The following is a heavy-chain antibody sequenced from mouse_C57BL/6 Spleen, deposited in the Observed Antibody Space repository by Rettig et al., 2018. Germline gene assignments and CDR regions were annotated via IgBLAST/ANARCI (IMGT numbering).Heavy chain of an antibody. V-gene: IGHV1-74*01. Sequence: FKGKATLTVDKSSSTAYMQLSSLTSEDSAVYYCAIHYYYGSSLDYWGQGTTLTVSS. D-gene: IGHD1-1*01. CDR3: AIHYYYGSSLDY. J-gene: IGHJ2*01.